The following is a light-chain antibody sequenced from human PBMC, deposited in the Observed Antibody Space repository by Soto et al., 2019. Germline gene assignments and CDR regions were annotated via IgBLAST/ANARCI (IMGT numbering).Light chain of an antibody. J-gene: IGKJ1*01. CDR2: DAS. CDR3: QQYKSYSWT. CDR1: QSISSW. V-gene: IGKV1-5*01. Sequence: DIPMTQSPSTLSASVGDRVTITCRASQSISSWLAWYQQKPGKAPKLLIYDASSLESGVPSRFRGSGSGTELTLTISSLQPDDFETYYCQQYKSYSWTFGQGTKVDIK.